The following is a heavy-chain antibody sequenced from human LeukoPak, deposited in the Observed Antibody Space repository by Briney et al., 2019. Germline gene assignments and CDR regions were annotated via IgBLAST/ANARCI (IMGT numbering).Heavy chain of an antibody. D-gene: IGHD3-22*01. CDR3: ARGRSHYDSSDYHETGFDY. CDR2: IIPNSGGT. Sequence: ASVKVSCKASGYTFTGYYIHWVRQAPGQGLEWMGWIIPNSGGTNYAQKFQGRVTMTSDTSIGTASMELSGLISDDTAVYFCARGRSHYDSSDYHETGFDYWGQGTLVTVSS. V-gene: IGHV1-2*02. CDR1: GYTFTGYY. J-gene: IGHJ4*02.